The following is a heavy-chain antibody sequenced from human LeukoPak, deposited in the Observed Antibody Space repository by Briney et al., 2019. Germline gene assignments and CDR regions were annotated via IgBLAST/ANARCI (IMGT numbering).Heavy chain of an antibody. CDR3: ARDSTLWFGEGGRAYFDY. D-gene: IGHD3-10*01. CDR2: INPNSGGT. Sequence: GASVKVSCKASGYTFTCYYMHWVRQAPGQGLEWVGWINPNSGGTNYAQKFQGRVTMTRDTSISTAYMELSRLRSDDTAVYYCARDSTLWFGEGGRAYFDYWGQGTLVTVSS. V-gene: IGHV1-2*02. CDR1: GYTFTCYY. J-gene: IGHJ4*02.